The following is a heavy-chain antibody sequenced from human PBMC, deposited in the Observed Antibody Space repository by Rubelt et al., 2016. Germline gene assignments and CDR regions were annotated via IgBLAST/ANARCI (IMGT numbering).Heavy chain of an antibody. V-gene: IGHV4-39*01. CDR2: IYYSGGT. Sequence: QLQLQESGPGLVKPSETLSLTCTVSGGSISSSSYYWGWIRQPPGKGLAWIGSIYYSGGTYYNPSLKRRVTISADTSKKQTSRTRNSVTAADTAVYYCARFRFCSGGSCETDNWGQGTLVTVSS. CDR1: GGSISSSSYY. D-gene: IGHD2-15*01. CDR3: ARFRFCSGGSCETDN. J-gene: IGHJ4*02.